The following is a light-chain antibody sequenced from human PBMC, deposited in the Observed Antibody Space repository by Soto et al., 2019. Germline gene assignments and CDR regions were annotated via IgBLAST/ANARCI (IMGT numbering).Light chain of an antibody. CDR3: QQVDSSPRT. CDR1: QGIGTY. CDR2: ASS. Sequence: IQLTQSPSSLSASVGDRVTVTGRASQGIGTYLVWYQQKSGKAPTVLIYASSTLQTGVPSRFSGSGSGTDFSLTLSSLHPEDVATYYCQQVDSSPRTFGQGTKV. J-gene: IGKJ1*01. V-gene: IGKV1-9*01.